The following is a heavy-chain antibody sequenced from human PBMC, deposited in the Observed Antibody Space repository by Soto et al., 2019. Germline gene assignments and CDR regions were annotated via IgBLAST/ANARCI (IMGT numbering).Heavy chain of an antibody. J-gene: IGHJ4*02. CDR3: ARELNTESSAYYSFAF. CDR2: VSTNDDRT. V-gene: IGHV1-18*01. Sequence: AAVKVSCKTSGYIFTAYGLAWLRQAPGQRPEWMGWVSTNDDRTNYAQKFQGRVTMTTDRSTTTTSMELRSLRPDDTAVYYCARELNTESSAYYSFAFWGQGTLVTVSS. CDR1: GYIFTAYG. D-gene: IGHD3-22*01.